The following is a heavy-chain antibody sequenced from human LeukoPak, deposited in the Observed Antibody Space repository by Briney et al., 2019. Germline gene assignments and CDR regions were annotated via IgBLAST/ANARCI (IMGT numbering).Heavy chain of an antibody. V-gene: IGHV4-59*01. D-gene: IGHD3-3*01. CDR3: ARGGYYTEPFDY. CDR2: IYYSGST. J-gene: IGHJ4*02. Sequence: PSETLSLTCTVSGGSISSYYWSWIRQPPGKGLEWIGYIYYSGSTNYNPSLKSRVTISVDTSKNQFSLKLSSVTAADTAVYYCARGGYYTEPFDYWGQGTLVTVSS. CDR1: GGSISSYY.